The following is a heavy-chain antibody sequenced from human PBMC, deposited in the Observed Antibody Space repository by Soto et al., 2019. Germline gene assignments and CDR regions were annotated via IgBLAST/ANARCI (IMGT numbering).Heavy chain of an antibody. Sequence: EVQVLESGGGLVQPGGSLRLSCEASGITFSNYMMTWIRQAPGKGLEWVSTITAGGDGTYYADSVKGRFTMSRETSKNTLYLQINSLRAEDTAVYYCAPHVYCSGGSCQYDAFAIRGQGTMVTVSS. V-gene: IGHV3-23*01. J-gene: IGHJ3*02. CDR2: ITAGGDGT. CDR3: APHVYCSGGSCQYDAFAI. D-gene: IGHD2-15*01. CDR1: GITFSNYM.